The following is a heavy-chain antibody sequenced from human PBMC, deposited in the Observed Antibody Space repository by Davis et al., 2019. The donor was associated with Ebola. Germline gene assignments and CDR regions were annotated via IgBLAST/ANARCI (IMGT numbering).Heavy chain of an antibody. V-gene: IGHV3-30*16. D-gene: IGHD6-25*01. CDR1: GITSAIYA. CDR3: VRDYNDGSGRVDY. J-gene: IGHJ4*02. Sequence: GGSLTLSCPVSGITSAIYAMHRVRQAPSKGLEQVQLLAYDGRYESYAESVKGRFTIPRDNSKITLYLQMNSLRLEDTAVYYWVRDYNDGSGRVDYWGQGTLVTVAS. CDR2: LAYDGRYE.